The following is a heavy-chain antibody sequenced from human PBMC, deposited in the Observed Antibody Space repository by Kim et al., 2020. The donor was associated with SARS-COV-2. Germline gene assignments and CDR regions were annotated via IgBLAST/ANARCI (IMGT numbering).Heavy chain of an antibody. CDR3: ARSKPTTHGDYTLGY. D-gene: IGHD4-17*01. CDR2: IYHSGTT. Sequence: SETLSLTCAVSGDSISNRNWWSWVRQPPGKGLEWIGEIYHSGTTNYNPSLKSRVTMSLDKSRNQISLQLNSVTAADTAIYYCARSKPTTHGDYTLGYWGQGTPVTVSS. V-gene: IGHV4-4*02. J-gene: IGHJ4*02. CDR1: GDSISNRNW.